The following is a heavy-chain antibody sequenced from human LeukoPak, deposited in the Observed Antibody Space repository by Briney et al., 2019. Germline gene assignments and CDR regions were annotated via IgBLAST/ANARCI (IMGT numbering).Heavy chain of an antibody. Sequence: GGSLRLSCAASGFTFSSYAMNWVRQAPGKGLEWVSAISDDGGSTYYADSVRGRFTISRDNSKDTLFLQMGSLRAEDTAVYFCAHFGVVIYWGQGTLVTVSS. D-gene: IGHD3-3*01. CDR2: ISDDGGST. CDR1: GFTFSSYA. CDR3: AHFGVVIY. J-gene: IGHJ4*02. V-gene: IGHV3-64*02.